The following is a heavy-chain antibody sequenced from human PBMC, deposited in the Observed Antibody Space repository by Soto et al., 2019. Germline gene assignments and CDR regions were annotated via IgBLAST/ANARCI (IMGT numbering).Heavy chain of an antibody. V-gene: IGHV5-51*01. CDR3: ARLLRPQIYYYYYMDV. Sequence: PGESLKISCKGSGYSFTSYWIGWVRQMPGKGLEWMGIIYPGDSDTRYSPSFQGQVTISADKSISTAYLQWSSLKASDTAMYYCARLLRPQIYYYYYMDVWGKGTTVTVSS. CDR2: IYPGDSDT. J-gene: IGHJ6*03. D-gene: IGHD2-15*01. CDR1: GYSFTSYW.